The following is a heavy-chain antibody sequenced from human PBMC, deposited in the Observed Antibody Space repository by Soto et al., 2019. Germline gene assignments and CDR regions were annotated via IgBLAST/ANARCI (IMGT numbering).Heavy chain of an antibody. CDR1: GFTLSSYW. Sequence: PVGSLRLSCEASGFTLSSYWMSWIRQAPGKGLEWVANTRQDGGQSYLVDSVQGRFTISRDNAKNSVYLQMNSLRAEDTAVYYCAKDLGPKRPLTGSKGFDYWGQGTLVTVSS. D-gene: IGHD1-20*01. CDR2: TRQDGGQS. V-gene: IGHV3-7*03. CDR3: AKDLGPKRPLTGSKGFDY. J-gene: IGHJ4*02.